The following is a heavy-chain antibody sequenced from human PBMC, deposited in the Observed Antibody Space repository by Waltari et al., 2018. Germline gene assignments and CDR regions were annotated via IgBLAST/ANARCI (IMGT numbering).Heavy chain of an antibody. Sequence: EVQLVETGGGLIQPGGSVRLSCAASGLTGSSSYMSWVRQAPGKGLEWVSVIYSGGSTYYADSVKGRFSISRDNSKNTLYLQMNSLRAEDTAVYYCARGGDYGTSAYYDYWGQGTLVTVSS. CDR1: GLTGSSSY. CDR3: ARGGDYGTSAYYDY. J-gene: IGHJ4*02. D-gene: IGHD3-22*01. V-gene: IGHV3-53*02. CDR2: IYSGGST.